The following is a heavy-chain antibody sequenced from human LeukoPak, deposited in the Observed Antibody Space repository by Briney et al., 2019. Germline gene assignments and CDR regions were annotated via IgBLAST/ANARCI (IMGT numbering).Heavy chain of an antibody. CDR2: MNPNSGNT. Sequence: SVKVSCKASGYTFTSYGISWVRQATGQGLEWMGWMNPNSGNTGYAQKFQGRVTMTRNTSISTAYMELSSLRSEDTAVYYCARAVVITWGNFDYWGQGTLVTVSS. D-gene: IGHD3-22*01. CDR1: GYTFTSYG. V-gene: IGHV1-8*02. CDR3: ARAVVITWGNFDY. J-gene: IGHJ4*02.